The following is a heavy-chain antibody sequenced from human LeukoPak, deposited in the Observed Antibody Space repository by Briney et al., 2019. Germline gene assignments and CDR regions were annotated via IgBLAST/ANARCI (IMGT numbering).Heavy chain of an antibody. Sequence: SETLSLTCTVSGGSISSYYWSWIRQPPGKGLEWIGYIYYSGSTNYNPSLKSRVTISVDTSKSQFSPKLSSVTAADTAVYYCARRGTGGWYHFDYWGQGTLVTVSS. V-gene: IGHV4-59*08. CDR3: ARRGTGGWYHFDY. CDR1: GGSISSYY. D-gene: IGHD6-19*01. CDR2: IYYSGST. J-gene: IGHJ4*02.